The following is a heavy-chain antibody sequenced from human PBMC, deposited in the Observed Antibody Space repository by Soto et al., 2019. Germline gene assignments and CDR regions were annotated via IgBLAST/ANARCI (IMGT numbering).Heavy chain of an antibody. CDR3: ARDQKYDVILTFRYHHYGMAV. CDR1: GGSITSGGYY. Sequence: SETLSLTCTVSGGSITSGGYYWSWIRQPPGKGLEWIGYIYHSGNTYYNPSLESRITMSVDTSKNQLSLKLTSVTAADTAVYYCARDQKYDVILTFRYHHYGMAVWGQGTTVTVAS. CDR2: IYHSGNT. V-gene: IGHV4-30-4*01. J-gene: IGHJ6*02. D-gene: IGHD2-21*01.